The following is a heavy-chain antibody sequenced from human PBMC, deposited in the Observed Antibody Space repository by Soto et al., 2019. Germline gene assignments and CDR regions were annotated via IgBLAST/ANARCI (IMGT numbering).Heavy chain of an antibody. Sequence: ASVKVSCKASGYTFTSYAMHWVRQAPGQRLEWMGWINAGNGNTKYSQKFQGRVTITRDTSASTAYMELSSLGSEDTAVYYCARGTYYYYGMDVWGQATTVTVSS. CDR1: GYTFTSYA. V-gene: IGHV1-3*01. CDR3: ARGTYYYYGMDV. J-gene: IGHJ6*02. CDR2: INAGNGNT.